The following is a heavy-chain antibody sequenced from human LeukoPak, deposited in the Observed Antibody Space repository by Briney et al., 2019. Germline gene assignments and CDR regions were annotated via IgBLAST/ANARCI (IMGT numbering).Heavy chain of an antibody. CDR1: GFTFSSYS. Sequence: GGSLRLSCAASGFTFSSYSMNWVRQAPGKGLEWVSSISSSSNYIYYADSVKGRFTISRDNAKNSLYLQMNSLRAEDTAVYYCARDYDFWSGYYHPSSDYYYYYMDVWGKGTTVTVSS. CDR2: ISSSSNYI. D-gene: IGHD3-3*01. J-gene: IGHJ6*03. CDR3: ARDYDFWSGYYHPSSDYYYYYMDV. V-gene: IGHV3-21*01.